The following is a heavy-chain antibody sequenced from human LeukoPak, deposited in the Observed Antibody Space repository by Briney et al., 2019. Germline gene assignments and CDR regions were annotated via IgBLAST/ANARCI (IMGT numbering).Heavy chain of an antibody. CDR3: VRASTFIAAAPLRY. CDR1: GYTFTSYD. D-gene: IGHD6-13*01. Sequence: ASVKVSCKASGYTFTSYDINWVRQATGQGLEWMGWMNPNSGNTGYAQKFQGRVTITRNTSISTAYMELSSLRSEDTAVYYCVRASTFIAAAPLRYWGQGTLVTVSS. CDR2: MNPNSGNT. V-gene: IGHV1-8*03. J-gene: IGHJ4*02.